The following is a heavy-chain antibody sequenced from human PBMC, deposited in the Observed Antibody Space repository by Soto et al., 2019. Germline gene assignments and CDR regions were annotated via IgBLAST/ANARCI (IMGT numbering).Heavy chain of an antibody. CDR3: AKVDSGYTRGYMDV. Sequence: EVQLLESGGGLVQPGGSLRLSCAASGFTFSSYAMSWVRQAPGKGLEWVSAISGSGGSTYYADSVKGRFTISRDNFKNTLYLQMNSLRAEDTAVYYCAKVDSGYTRGYMDVWGKGTAVTVSS. J-gene: IGHJ6*03. D-gene: IGHD5-12*01. CDR2: ISGSGGST. V-gene: IGHV3-23*01. CDR1: GFTFSSYA.